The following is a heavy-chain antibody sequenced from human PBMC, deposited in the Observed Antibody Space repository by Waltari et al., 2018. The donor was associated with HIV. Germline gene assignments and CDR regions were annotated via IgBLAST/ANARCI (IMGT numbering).Heavy chain of an antibody. D-gene: IGHD4-17*01. J-gene: IGHJ3*01. CDR3: AKTVPTVTSFFEGLDV. V-gene: IGHV3-23*01. Sequence: QLLESGGGLVKPGGSLRLSCVASGFTFNKFAMNWVRRAPGKCLEGLLCIRGSGGNKYYADSGKGRISISRENSQNTVYLQINSLRVDDTATYYCAKTVPTVTSFFEGLDVWGQGAMVIVSS. CDR2: IRGSGGNK. CDR1: GFTFNKFA.